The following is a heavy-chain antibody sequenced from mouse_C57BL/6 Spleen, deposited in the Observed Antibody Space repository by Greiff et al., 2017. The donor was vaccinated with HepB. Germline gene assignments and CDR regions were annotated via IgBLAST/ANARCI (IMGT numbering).Heavy chain of an antibody. CDR3: ARGYYGRSYVDY. Sequence: QVQLQQPGAELVMPGASVKLSCKASGYTFTSYWMHWVKQRPGQGLEWIGEIDPSDSYTNYNQKFKGKSTLTVDKSSSTAYMQLSSLTSEDSAVYYCARGYYGRSYVDYWGQGTTLTVSS. J-gene: IGHJ2*01. CDR2: IDPSDSYT. D-gene: IGHD1-1*01. CDR1: GYTFTSYW. V-gene: IGHV1-69*01.